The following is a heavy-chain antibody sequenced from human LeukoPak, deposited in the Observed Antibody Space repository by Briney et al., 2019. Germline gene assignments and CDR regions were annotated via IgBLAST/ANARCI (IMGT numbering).Heavy chain of an antibody. Sequence: ASVKVSCKASGYTFTSYGISWVRQAPGQGLEWMGWISAYNGNTSYAQKLQGRVTMTTDTSTSTAYMELRSLRSDDTAVYYCARGTALNDYGDSSDDWGQGTLVTVSS. J-gene: IGHJ4*02. CDR3: ARGTALNDYGDSSDD. D-gene: IGHD4-17*01. CDR2: ISAYNGNT. V-gene: IGHV1-18*01. CDR1: GYTFTSYG.